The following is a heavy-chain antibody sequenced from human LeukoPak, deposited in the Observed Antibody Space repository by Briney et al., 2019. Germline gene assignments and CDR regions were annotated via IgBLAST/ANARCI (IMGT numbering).Heavy chain of an antibody. CDR2: IHPSGML. V-gene: IGHV4-30-4*08. J-gene: IGHJ5*02. D-gene: IGHD3-22*01. CDR3: ARPYYYDSRIDP. CDR1: GASFNTDDQY. Sequence: SQTLSLTCTVSGASFNTDDQYWNWIRQRPGKGLEWIGSIHPSGMLYNNPSLESRVTMSRDTSKNQFSLNLNSVTAADTAVYYCARPYYYDSRIDPWGQGILVTVSS.